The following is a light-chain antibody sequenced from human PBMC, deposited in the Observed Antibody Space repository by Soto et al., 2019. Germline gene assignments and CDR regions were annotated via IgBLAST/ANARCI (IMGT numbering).Light chain of an antibody. CDR2: AAS. J-gene: IGKJ4*01. V-gene: IGKV3-15*01. CDR1: QSVSSN. Sequence: IVMTQSPASQSVSPGERATLSCRASQSVSSNLAWHQQKPGQAPRLLIYAASTRATGIPARFSGSGSGTEFTLTISSLQSEDFAVYYCQQYNNWPLTFGGGTKVEIK. CDR3: QQYNNWPLT.